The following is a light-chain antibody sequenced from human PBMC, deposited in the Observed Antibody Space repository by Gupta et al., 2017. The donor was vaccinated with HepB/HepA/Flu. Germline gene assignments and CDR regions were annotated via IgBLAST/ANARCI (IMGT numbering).Light chain of an antibody. V-gene: IGLV1-51*01. CDR2: DNN. CDR1: SSNIGNNY. CDR3: GTGDSSPSAVV. Sequence: QSVLTQPPSVSAAPGQKVTISCSGSSSNIGNNYVSWYQQLPGTAPKLLIYDNNKRPSGIPDRFSGSKSGTSATLDITGLQPGDEADYYCGTGDSSPSAVVFGGGTKLTVL. J-gene: IGLJ2*01.